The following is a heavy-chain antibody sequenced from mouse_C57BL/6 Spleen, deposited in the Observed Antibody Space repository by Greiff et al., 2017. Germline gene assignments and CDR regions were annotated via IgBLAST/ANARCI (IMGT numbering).Heavy chain of an antibody. V-gene: IGHV1-63*01. CDR1: GYTFTNYW. CDR3: ARDAYYYGSSPHWYCDV. Sequence: QVQLKQSGAELVRPGTSVKMSCKASGYTFTNYWIGWAKQRPGHGLEWIGDIYPGGGYTNYNEKFKGKATLTADKSSSTAYMQISSRTAEDSAIYDCARDAYYYGSSPHWYCDVWGTGTTVTVSS. J-gene: IGHJ1*03. CDR2: IYPGGGYT. D-gene: IGHD1-1*01.